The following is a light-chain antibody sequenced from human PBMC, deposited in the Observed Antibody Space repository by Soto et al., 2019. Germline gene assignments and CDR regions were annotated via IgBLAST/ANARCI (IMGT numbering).Light chain of an antibody. CDR2: AAS. J-gene: IGKJ1*01. V-gene: IGKV1-27*01. Sequence: DIQMTQSPSSLSASVGDRVTITCRASQGISNYLAWYQQKPGKDPKLVIYAASTLQSGVPSRFSGSGSVTDFTLNISSLQPEDVATYYCQKYNSAPRTFGQGTKVVIK. CDR3: QKYNSAPRT. CDR1: QGISNY.